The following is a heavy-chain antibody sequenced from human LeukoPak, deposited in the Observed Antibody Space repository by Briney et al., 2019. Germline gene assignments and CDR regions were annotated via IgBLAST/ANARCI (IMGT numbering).Heavy chain of an antibody. J-gene: IGHJ4*02. Sequence: SETLSLTCAVYGGPFSGYYWSWIRQPPGKGLEWIGEINHSGSTNYNSPLKSRVTISVDTSKNQFSLKLSSVTAADTAVYYCARRDYRKRMDYWGRGTLVTVSS. CDR1: GGPFSGYY. D-gene: IGHD1-14*01. CDR2: INHSGST. CDR3: ARRDYRKRMDY. V-gene: IGHV4-34*01.